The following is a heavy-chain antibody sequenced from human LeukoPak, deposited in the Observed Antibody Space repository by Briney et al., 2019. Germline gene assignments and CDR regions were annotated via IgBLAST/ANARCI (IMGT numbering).Heavy chain of an antibody. CDR2: IYHSGST. V-gene: IGHV4-4*02. Sequence: SETLSLTCAVSGGSISSSNWWRWVRQPPGKGLEWIGEIYHSGSTNYNPSLKSRVTISVDKSKNQFSLKLMSVTAADTAVYYCARVSSGYSSAWYLGFDYWGQGTLVTVSS. CDR1: GGSISSSNW. CDR3: ARVSSGYSSAWYLGFDY. D-gene: IGHD6-19*01. J-gene: IGHJ4*02.